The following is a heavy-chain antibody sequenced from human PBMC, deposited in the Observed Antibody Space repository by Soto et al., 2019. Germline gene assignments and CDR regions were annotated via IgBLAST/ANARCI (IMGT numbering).Heavy chain of an antibody. J-gene: IGHJ6*02. CDR1: GGSISSGGYY. CDR3: ARVGDTGVDYYYGMDV. D-gene: IGHD3-10*01. V-gene: IGHV4-31*03. Sequence: QVQLQESGPGLVKPSQTLSLTCTVSGGSISSGGYYWSWIRQHPGKGLEWIGYIYYSGSTYYNPSLKSRVTISVDTSKNQFSLKLSSVTAADTAVYYCARVGDTGVDYYYGMDVWGQGTTVTVSS. CDR2: IYYSGST.